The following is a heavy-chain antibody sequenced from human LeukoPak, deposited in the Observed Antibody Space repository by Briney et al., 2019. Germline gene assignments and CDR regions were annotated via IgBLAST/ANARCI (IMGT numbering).Heavy chain of an antibody. CDR1: GGSIRSYY. Sequence: SETLSLTCAVSGGSIRSYYWSWIRQPPGKGLEWIGYMYYTGTTNYNPSLKSRVTISVDTSKNQFSLKLSSVTAADTAVYYCARDLGIAAAGDNNWFDPWGQGTLVTVSS. CDR2: MYYTGTT. CDR3: ARDLGIAAAGDNNWFDP. V-gene: IGHV4-59*12. D-gene: IGHD6-13*01. J-gene: IGHJ5*02.